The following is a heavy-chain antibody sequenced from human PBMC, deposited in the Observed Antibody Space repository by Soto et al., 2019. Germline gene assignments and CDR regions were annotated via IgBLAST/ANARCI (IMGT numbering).Heavy chain of an antibody. CDR3: AKDLRPYGLGSGMDV. CDR2: ISGSGGST. J-gene: IGHJ6*02. V-gene: IGHV3-23*01. D-gene: IGHD3-16*01. Sequence: EVQLLESGGGLVQPGGSLRLSCAASGFTFSSYAMSWVRQAPGKGLEWVSAISGSGGSTYYADSVKGRFTISRDNSKNTLYLQRNSLRAEDTAVYYCAKDLRPYGLGSGMDVWGQGTTVTVSS. CDR1: GFTFSSYA.